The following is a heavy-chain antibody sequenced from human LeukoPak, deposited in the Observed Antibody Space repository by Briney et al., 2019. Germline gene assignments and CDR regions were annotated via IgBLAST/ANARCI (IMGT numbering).Heavy chain of an antibody. CDR3: ATAGIVVVPAAIFTAEFDY. V-gene: IGHV3-30*02. Sequence: GGSLRLSCAASGFTFSSYGMHWVRQAPGKGLEWVAFIRYDGSNKYYADSVKGRFTISRDNSKNTLYLQMNSLRAEDTAVYYCATAGIVVVPAAIFTAEFDYWGQGTLVTVSS. CDR2: IRYDGSNK. CDR1: GFTFSSYG. J-gene: IGHJ4*02. D-gene: IGHD2-2*01.